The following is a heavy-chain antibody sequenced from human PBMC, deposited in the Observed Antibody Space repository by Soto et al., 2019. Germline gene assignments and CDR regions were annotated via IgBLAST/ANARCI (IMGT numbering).Heavy chain of an antibody. J-gene: IGHJ5*02. V-gene: IGHV4-39*01. CDR2: IYYSGST. CDR3: ARSEYSSSYWFDP. CDR1: GGSISSSSYY. D-gene: IGHD6-6*01. Sequence: SETLSLTCTVSGGSISSSSYYWGWIRQPPGKGLEWIGSIYYSGSTYYNPSLKSRVTISVDTSKNQFSLKLSSVTAADTAVYYCARSEYSSSYWFDPWGQGTLVTVSS.